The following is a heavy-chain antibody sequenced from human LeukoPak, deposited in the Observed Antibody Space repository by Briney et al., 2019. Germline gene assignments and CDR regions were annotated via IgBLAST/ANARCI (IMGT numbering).Heavy chain of an antibody. CDR3: ARQAVPVAKYFQH. CDR1: GYSFTSYW. V-gene: IGHV5-51*01. CDR2: IYPGDSDT. D-gene: IGHD2-2*01. Sequence: GESLKISCQGSGYSFTSYWIGWVRQLPGKGLEWMGIIYPGDSDTRYSPSFQGQVTISADKSISTAYLQWSSLKASDTAMYYCARQAVPVAKYFQHWGQGTLVTVSS. J-gene: IGHJ1*01.